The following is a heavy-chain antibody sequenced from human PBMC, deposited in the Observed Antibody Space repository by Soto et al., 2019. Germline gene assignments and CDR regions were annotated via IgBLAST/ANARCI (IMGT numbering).Heavy chain of an antibody. D-gene: IGHD4-17*01. Sequence: SETLSLTCTVSGGSISSYYWSWIRQPPGKGLEWIGYIYYSGSTNYNPSLKSRVTISVDTSKNQFSLKLSSVTAADTAVYYCARGPYGDYPFWYFDYWGQGTLVTVSS. CDR2: IYYSGST. CDR1: GGSISSYY. CDR3: ARGPYGDYPFWYFDY. V-gene: IGHV4-59*01. J-gene: IGHJ4*02.